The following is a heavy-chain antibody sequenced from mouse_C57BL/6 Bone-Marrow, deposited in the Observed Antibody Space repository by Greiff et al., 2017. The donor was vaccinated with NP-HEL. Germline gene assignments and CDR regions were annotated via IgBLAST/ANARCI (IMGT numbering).Heavy chain of an antibody. D-gene: IGHD1-1*01. CDR3: ARKLTTVWDY. CDR1: GYSFTGYY. V-gene: IGHV1-42*01. J-gene: IGHJ2*01. CDR2: INPSTGGT. Sequence: VQLKQSGPELVKPGASVKISCKASGYSFTGYYMNWVKQSPEKSLEWIGEINPSTGGTTYNQKFKAKATLTVDKSSSTAYMKLKSLTSEDSAVYYCARKLTTVWDYWGQGTTLTVSS.